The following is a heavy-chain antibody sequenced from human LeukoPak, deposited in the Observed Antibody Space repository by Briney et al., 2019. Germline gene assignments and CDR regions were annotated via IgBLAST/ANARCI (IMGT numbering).Heavy chain of an antibody. CDR1: GYTFTSYY. V-gene: IGHV1-8*01. Sequence: GASVKVSCMASGYTFTSYYINWVRQATGEGLEWMGWMNPNSGNTGYAQKFQGSVTMTRNTSISTAYMELSSLRSEDTAVYYCASFLKDYYYYGMDVWGQGTTVTVSS. D-gene: IGHD2/OR15-2a*01. CDR3: ASFLKDYYYYGMDV. CDR2: MNPNSGNT. J-gene: IGHJ6*02.